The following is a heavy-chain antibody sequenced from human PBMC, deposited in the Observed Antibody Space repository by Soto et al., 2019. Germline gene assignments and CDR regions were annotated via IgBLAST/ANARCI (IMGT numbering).Heavy chain of an antibody. CDR1: GYTFPTYA. J-gene: IGHJ4*02. V-gene: IGHV1-3*01. D-gene: IGHD6-13*01. Sequence: NPGASVTVSCKSSGYTFPTYAMHWVRQAPGQRLEWMGWINAGNGNTKYSQKFQGRVTITRDTSASTAYMELSSLRSEDTAVYYCARGIAPYYFDYWGQGTLVTVSS. CDR2: INAGNGNT. CDR3: ARGIAPYYFDY.